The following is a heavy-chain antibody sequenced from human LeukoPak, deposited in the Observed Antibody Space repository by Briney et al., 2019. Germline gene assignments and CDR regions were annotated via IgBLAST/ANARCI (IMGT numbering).Heavy chain of an antibody. Sequence: QPGGSLRLSCAASGFTFSYYGMYWVRQAPGKGLQWLSYISGTSRTIYYADSVKGRFAISRDNARNSLYLQMSSLRVEDTAVYYCAKDGWLESGRTPFYFDSWGQGTLVTVSS. CDR1: GFTFSYYG. D-gene: IGHD3-10*01. CDR3: AKDGWLESGRTPFYFDS. CDR2: ISGTSRTI. J-gene: IGHJ4*02. V-gene: IGHV3-48*01.